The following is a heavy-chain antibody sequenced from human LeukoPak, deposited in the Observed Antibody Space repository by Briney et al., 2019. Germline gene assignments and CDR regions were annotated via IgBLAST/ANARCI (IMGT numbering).Heavy chain of an antibody. CDR2: ISGSGGST. D-gene: IGHD2-15*01. CDR3: ARDSDVHCSGGSCTNFDY. V-gene: IGHV3-23*01. CDR1: GFTFSSYS. Sequence: GGSLRLSCAASGFTFSSYSMNWVRQAPGKGLEWVSAISGSGGSTYYADSVKGRFTISRDNSKNTLYLQMNTLRAEDTAVYYCARDSDVHCSGGSCTNFDYWGQGTLVTVSS. J-gene: IGHJ4*02.